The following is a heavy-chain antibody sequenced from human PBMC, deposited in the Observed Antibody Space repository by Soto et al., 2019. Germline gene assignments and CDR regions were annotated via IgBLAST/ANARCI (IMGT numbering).Heavy chain of an antibody. CDR1: GYTFTSYG. Sequence: GASVKVSCKASGYTFTSYGISWVRQAPGQGLEWMGWISAYNGNTNYAQKLQGRVTMTTDTSTSTAYMELRSLRSDDTAVYYCARQDYYDSSGFPPRYYYYGMDVWGQGTTVTVYS. D-gene: IGHD3-22*01. CDR3: ARQDYYDSSGFPPRYYYYGMDV. V-gene: IGHV1-18*01. CDR2: ISAYNGNT. J-gene: IGHJ6*02.